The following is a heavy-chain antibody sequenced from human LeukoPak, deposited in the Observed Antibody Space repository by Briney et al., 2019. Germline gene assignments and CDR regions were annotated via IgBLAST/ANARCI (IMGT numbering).Heavy chain of an antibody. CDR3: AKDSSKGGGSSWRMDV. Sequence: PGGSLRLSCAASGFTFSSYAMSWVRQTPGKGLEWVSTISGSGVSTYYAASVKGRFTISRDNSKNTLSLQMNSLRAEDTAVYYCAKDSSKGGGSSWRMDVWGQGTTVTVSS. CDR1: GFTFSSYA. CDR2: ISGSGVST. D-gene: IGHD6-13*01. V-gene: IGHV3-23*01. J-gene: IGHJ6*02.